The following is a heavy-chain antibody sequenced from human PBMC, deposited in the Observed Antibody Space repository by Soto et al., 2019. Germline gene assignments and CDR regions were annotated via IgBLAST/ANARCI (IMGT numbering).Heavy chain of an antibody. J-gene: IGHJ4*02. CDR3: AKDRVATITGSSWYFDY. D-gene: IGHD5-12*01. CDR1: GFTFSSYA. CDR2: ISGSGGST. Sequence: GGSLRLSCAASGFTFSSYAMSWVRQAPGKGLEWVSAISGSGGSTYYADSVKGRFTISRDNSKNTLYLQMNSLRAEDTAVYYCAKDRVATITGSSWYFDYWGQGTLVTVSS. V-gene: IGHV3-23*01.